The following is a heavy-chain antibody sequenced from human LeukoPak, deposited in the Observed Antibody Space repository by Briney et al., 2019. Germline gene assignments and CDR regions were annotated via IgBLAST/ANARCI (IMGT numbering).Heavy chain of an antibody. V-gene: IGHV4-34*01. J-gene: IGHJ4*02. CDR2: INHSGST. CDR1: GFTFSSYS. CDR3: ARGLPFYYYGSGFQYYFDY. Sequence: GSLRLSCAASGFTFSSYSMNWIRQPPGKGLEWIGEINHSGSTNYNPSLKSRVTISVDTSKNQFSLKLSSVTAADTAVYYCARGLPFYYYGSGFQYYFDYWGQGTLVTVSS. D-gene: IGHD3-10*01.